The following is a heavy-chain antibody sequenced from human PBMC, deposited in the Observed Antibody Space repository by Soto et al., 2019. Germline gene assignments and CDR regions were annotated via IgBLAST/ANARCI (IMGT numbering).Heavy chain of an antibody. CDR1: GFTFSSYG. Sequence: GGSLRLSCAASGFTFSSYGMHWVRQAPGKGLEWVAVISYDGSNKYYADSVKGRFTTSRDNSKNTLYLQMNSLRAEDTAVYYCAKGSNSGYDCYYYGMDVWGQGTTVTVSS. D-gene: IGHD5-12*01. V-gene: IGHV3-30*18. J-gene: IGHJ6*02. CDR2: ISYDGSNK. CDR3: AKGSNSGYDCYYYGMDV.